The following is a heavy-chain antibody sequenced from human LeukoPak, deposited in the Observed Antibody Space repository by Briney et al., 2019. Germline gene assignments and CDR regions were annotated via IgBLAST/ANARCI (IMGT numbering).Heavy chain of an antibody. CDR2: ISAYNGNT. J-gene: IGHJ4*02. Sequence: ASVKVCCKASGYTFTSYGISWVRQAPGQGLEWMGWISAYNGNTNYAQKLQGRVTMTTDTSTSTAYMELRSLRSDDTAVYYCARDLGYCSGGSCYSGGPSFYWGQGTLVTVSS. CDR1: GYTFTSYG. CDR3: ARDLGYCSGGSCYSGGPSFY. D-gene: IGHD2-15*01. V-gene: IGHV1-18*01.